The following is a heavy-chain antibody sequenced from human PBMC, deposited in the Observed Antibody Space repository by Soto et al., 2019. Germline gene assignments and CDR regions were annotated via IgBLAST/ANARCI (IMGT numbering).Heavy chain of an antibody. CDR2: INHSGST. Sequence: PSETLSLTCAVYGGSFSGYYWSWIRQPPGKGLEWIGEINHSGSTNYNPSLKSRVTISVDTSRNQFSLKLSSVTAADTAVYYCARGYLTTVTTYYYYGMDVWGQGTTVTVSS. CDR3: ARGYLTTVTTYYYYGMDV. D-gene: IGHD4-4*01. J-gene: IGHJ6*02. V-gene: IGHV4-34*01. CDR1: GGSFSGYY.